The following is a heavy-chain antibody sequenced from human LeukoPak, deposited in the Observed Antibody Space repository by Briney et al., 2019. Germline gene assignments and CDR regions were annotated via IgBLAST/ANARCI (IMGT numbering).Heavy chain of an antibody. V-gene: IGHV1-45*02. D-gene: IGHD3-10*01. Sequence: SVKVSCKASRNTFTYRYLHWVRQAPGQALEWMGWITLFNGNTNYAQKFQDRVTITRDRSVSTAYMELSRLTSDDTAVYYCARDGSFDIWGQGTMVTVSS. J-gene: IGHJ3*02. CDR2: ITLFNGNT. CDR1: RNTFTYRY. CDR3: ARDGSFDI.